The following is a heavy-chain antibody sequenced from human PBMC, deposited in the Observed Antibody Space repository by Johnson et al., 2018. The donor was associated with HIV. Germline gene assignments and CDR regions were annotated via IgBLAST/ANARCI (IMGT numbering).Heavy chain of an antibody. J-gene: IGHJ3*01. D-gene: IGHD6-19*01. CDR3: ARVALTVAGIAFDTLDV. V-gene: IGHV3-74*02. CDR2: INSDGSST. Sequence: VQLVESGGGLVQPGGSLRLSCAASGFTFSSYWMHWVRQAPVKGLVWVSRINSDGSSTSYADSVKGRFTISRDNAKNTLYLQMNSLRAEDTAVYYCARVALTVAGIAFDTLDVWGQGTMVIVSS. CDR1: GFTFSSYW.